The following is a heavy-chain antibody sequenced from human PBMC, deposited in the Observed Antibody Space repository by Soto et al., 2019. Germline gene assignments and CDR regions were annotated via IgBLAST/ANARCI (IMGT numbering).Heavy chain of an antibody. Sequence: PGGSLRLSCAASGFTFSSYAMSWVRQAPGKGLEWVSAISGSGGSTYYADSVKGRFTISRDNSKNTLYLQMNSLRAEDTAVYYCAKDLELGVTTGNFDYWGQGTLVTVSS. V-gene: IGHV3-23*01. CDR3: AKDLELGVTTGNFDY. CDR2: ISGSGGST. D-gene: IGHD1-1*01. CDR1: GFTFSSYA. J-gene: IGHJ4*02.